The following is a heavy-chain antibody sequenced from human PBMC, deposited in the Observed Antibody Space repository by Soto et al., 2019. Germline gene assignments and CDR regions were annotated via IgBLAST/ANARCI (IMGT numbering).Heavy chain of an antibody. CDR2: INSDGSST. J-gene: IGHJ4*02. Sequence: EVQLVESGGGLVQPGGSLRLSCAASGFIFSSYWMHWVRQAPGKGLVWVSRINSDGSSTSYADSVKGRFTISRDNAKNTLYLQMNCLRAEDTAVYYCVRTSLVVAAATREDYWGQGTLVTVSS. CDR3: VRTSLVVAAATREDY. CDR1: GFIFSSYW. D-gene: IGHD2-15*01. V-gene: IGHV3-74*01.